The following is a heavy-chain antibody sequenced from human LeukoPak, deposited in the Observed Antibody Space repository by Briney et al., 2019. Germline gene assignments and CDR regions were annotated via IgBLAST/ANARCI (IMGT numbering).Heavy chain of an antibody. CDR2: IRHDGSNK. Sequence: GGSLRLSCAASGFTFSSYGMHWVRQAPGKGLEWVAFIRHDGSNKYYADSVKGRFTMSRDNSKNTLYLQMNSLRAEDTAVYYCASGIAAAGTGDYWGQGTLVTVSS. D-gene: IGHD6-13*01. V-gene: IGHV3-30*02. CDR3: ASGIAAAGTGDY. CDR1: GFTFSSYG. J-gene: IGHJ4*02.